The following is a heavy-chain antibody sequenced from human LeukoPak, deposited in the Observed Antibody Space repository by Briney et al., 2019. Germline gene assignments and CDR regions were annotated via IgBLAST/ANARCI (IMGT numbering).Heavy chain of an antibody. CDR2: ISYDGSDK. J-gene: IGHJ4*02. CDR1: GSTFSGYP. Sequence: GGSLRLSCAAPGSTFSGYPTHWVRQTPGKGLEWVAVISYDGSDKHYADPVKGRFTISRDNSKNTVYLQMNSLRAEDTAVYYCAREGSRGYYPYWGQGILVTVSS. CDR3: AREGSRGYYPY. D-gene: IGHD3-22*01. V-gene: IGHV3-30-3*01.